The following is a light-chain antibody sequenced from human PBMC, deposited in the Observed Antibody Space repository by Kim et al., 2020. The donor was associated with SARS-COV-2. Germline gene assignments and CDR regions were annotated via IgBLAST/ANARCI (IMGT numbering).Light chain of an antibody. CDR2: EVT. CDR3: SSYAGTNIWV. CDR1: SSDVGEYDF. Sequence: QSALTQPPSASGSPGQSVTISCTGTSSDVGEYDFVSWYQHHPGKAPKLMIYEVTKRPSGVPDRFSGSKSGNTASLTVSGLQAEDEADYYCSSYAGTNIWVFGGGTKLTVL. V-gene: IGLV2-8*01. J-gene: IGLJ3*02.